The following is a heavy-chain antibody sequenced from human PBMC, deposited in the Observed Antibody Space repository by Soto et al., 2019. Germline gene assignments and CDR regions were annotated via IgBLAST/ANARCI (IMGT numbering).Heavy chain of an antibody. CDR3: ATMYSSSPDGMDV. J-gene: IGHJ6*02. V-gene: IGHV1-18*04. Sequence: GASVKVSCKTSGYTFSNYAISWVRQAPGQGLEWMGWISSYNSNNGDTKSAQMLQGRVTMTIDTSATTAYMELRSLRSDDTAVYYCATMYSSSPDGMDVWGQGTTVTVSS. CDR1: GYTFSNYA. D-gene: IGHD6-6*01. CDR2: ISSYNSNNGDT.